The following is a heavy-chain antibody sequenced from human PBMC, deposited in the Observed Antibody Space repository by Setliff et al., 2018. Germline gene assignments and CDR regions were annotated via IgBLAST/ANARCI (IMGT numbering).Heavy chain of an antibody. D-gene: IGHD3-10*01. CDR3: ARDPFGNPVFDP. Sequence: LRLSCAASGFSFSDYYMMWIRQAPGKGLEWVSYISNDAYTIHYADSVKGRFTISRDNSKNTLYLQMNSLRAEDTAVYYCARDPFGNPVFDPWGQGTLVTVSS. V-gene: IGHV3-11*04. CDR2: ISNDAYTI. J-gene: IGHJ5*02. CDR1: GFSFSDYY.